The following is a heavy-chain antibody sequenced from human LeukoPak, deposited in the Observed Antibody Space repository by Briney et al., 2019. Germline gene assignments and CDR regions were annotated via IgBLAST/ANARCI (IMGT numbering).Heavy chain of an antibody. Sequence: SETLSLTCTVSGDSVSSYYWSWIRQPPGKGLEWIGYIYYSGSTNYNPSLKSRVTISVDTSKNQFSLKLSSVTAADTAVYYCARHPQWLVRGWFDPWGQGTLVTVSS. CDR3: ARHPQWLVRGWFDP. CDR1: GDSVSSYY. V-gene: IGHV4-59*08. CDR2: IYYSGST. J-gene: IGHJ5*02. D-gene: IGHD6-19*01.